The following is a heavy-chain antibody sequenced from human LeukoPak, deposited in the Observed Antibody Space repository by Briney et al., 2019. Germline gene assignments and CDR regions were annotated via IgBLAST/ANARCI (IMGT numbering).Heavy chain of an antibody. J-gene: IGHJ4*02. Sequence: SETLSLTCAVYGGSFSGYYWSWIRQPPGKGLEWIGYIYYSGSTNYNPSLKSRVTISVDTSKNQFSLKLSSVTAADTAVYYCARQHGAVAAAAFYWGQGTLVTVSS. D-gene: IGHD6-13*01. CDR3: ARQHGAVAAAAFY. CDR1: GGSFSGYY. V-gene: IGHV4-59*08. CDR2: IYYSGST.